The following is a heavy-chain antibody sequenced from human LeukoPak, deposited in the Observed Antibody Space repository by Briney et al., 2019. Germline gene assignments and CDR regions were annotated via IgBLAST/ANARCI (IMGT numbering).Heavy chain of an antibody. CDR3: ARDTIPPRNATEQKTGTYY. V-gene: IGHV4-39*01. D-gene: IGHD7-27*01. J-gene: IGHJ4*02. CDR1: GGSISTSNYY. CDR2: IYYRGNT. Sequence: SETLSLTCTVSGGSISTSNYYWAWIRRPPGKGLQWIGSIYYRGNTYYNPSLKSRVTMSVDTSKNQFSLRLTSVTAADTALYYCARDTIPPRNATEQKTGTYYWGQGTLVTVSS.